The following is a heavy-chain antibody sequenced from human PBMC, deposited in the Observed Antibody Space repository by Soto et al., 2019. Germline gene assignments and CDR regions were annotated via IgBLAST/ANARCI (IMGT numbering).Heavy chain of an antibody. CDR1: GFTFSSYA. J-gene: IGHJ4*02. CDR3: RKLRPNLNDY. D-gene: IGHD5-12*01. CDR2: ISGSGGST. Sequence: EGSQRLSCDAFGFTFSSYAMSWVRQAPGKGLEWVSAISGSGGSTYYADSVKGRFTISRDNSKNTLYLQMNSLRAEDTAVYYCRKLRPNLNDYWGQGTLVTGSS. V-gene: IGHV3-23*01.